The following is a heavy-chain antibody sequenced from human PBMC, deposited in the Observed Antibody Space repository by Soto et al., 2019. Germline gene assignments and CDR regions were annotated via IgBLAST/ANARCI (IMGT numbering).Heavy chain of an antibody. Sequence: EVQLLESGGGLVQPGGSLRLSCAASEFTFSTHAMTWVRQAPGKGLEWVSSISGSGGSTYYADSVKGRFTISRDNSKNTLYRQRNSRRAEDAAVYSWAKAGDCVRTSCYFPLDYGGQGTRVTVSS. CDR1: EFTFSTHA. CDR3: AKAGDCVRTSCYFPLDY. V-gene: IGHV3-23*01. J-gene: IGHJ4*02. CDR2: ISGSGGST. D-gene: IGHD2-2*01.